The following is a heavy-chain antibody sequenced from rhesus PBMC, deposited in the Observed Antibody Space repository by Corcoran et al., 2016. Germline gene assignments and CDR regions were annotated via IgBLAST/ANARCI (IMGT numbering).Heavy chain of an antibody. V-gene: IGHV3S5*01. CDR1: VFTFSSYG. D-gene: IGHD1-14*01. Sequence: EVQLVESGGGLVQPGGSLRLSCAASVFTFSSYGMSWVRQAPGKGLEWVSFISNGGGTTYYADSVKGRFTISRDNSKNTLSLQMNSLSAADTAVYFCARHTPGGGGRTVRFDVWGPGVLVTVSS. CDR2: ISNGGGTT. J-gene: IGHJ5-1*01. CDR3: ARHTPGGGGRTVRFDV.